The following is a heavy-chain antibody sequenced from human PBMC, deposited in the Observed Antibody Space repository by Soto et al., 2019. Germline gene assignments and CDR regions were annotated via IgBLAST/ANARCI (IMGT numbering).Heavy chain of an antibody. V-gene: IGHV3-23*01. CDR2: ISGSGGST. Sequence: WGSLRLSCAASGFTFSSYAMSWVRQAPGKGLEWVSAISGSGGSTYYADSVKGRFTISRDNSKNTLYLQMNSLRAEYTGVYYCGKLHSDIYDSSGPATYYCDYWGQGDLVTVSS. CDR1: GFTFSSYA. J-gene: IGHJ4*02. CDR3: GKLHSDIYDSSGPATYYCDY. D-gene: IGHD3-22*01.